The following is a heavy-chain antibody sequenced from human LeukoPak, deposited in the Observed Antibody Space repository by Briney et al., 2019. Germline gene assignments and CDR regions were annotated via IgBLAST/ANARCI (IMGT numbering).Heavy chain of an antibody. CDR2: INPNSGGT. CDR3: ARDQGDNSYGYYAIWYAFDV. J-gene: IGHJ3*01. D-gene: IGHD5-18*01. V-gene: IGHV1-2*02. Sequence: GASVKVSCKASGYTFTGYYMHWVRQAPGQGLEWMGWINPNSGGTNYAQKFQGRVTMTRDTSISTAYMELSSLRSEDTAVYYCARDQGDNSYGYYAIWYAFDVWGQGTMVTVSS. CDR1: GYTFTGYY.